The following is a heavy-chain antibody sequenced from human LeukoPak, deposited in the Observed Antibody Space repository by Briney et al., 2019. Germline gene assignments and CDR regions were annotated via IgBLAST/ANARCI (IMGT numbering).Heavy chain of an antibody. CDR2: IGASGSTT. CDR1: GFTFSSSA. J-gene: IGHJ4*02. D-gene: IGHD4-17*01. CDR3: ANPPVGVTMVTDTK. Sequence: SGGSLRLSCAASGFTFSSSAMTWVRQAPGKGLEWVSGIGASGSTTYYADSVKGRFTISRDDSKKTLYLQMNSLRADDTAVYFCANPPVGVTMVTDTKWGQGTLVTVSS. V-gene: IGHV3-23*01.